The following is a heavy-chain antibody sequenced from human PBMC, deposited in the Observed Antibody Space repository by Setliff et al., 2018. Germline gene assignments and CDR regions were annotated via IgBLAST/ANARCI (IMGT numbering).Heavy chain of an antibody. Sequence: SETLSLTCTVSGGSISSYYWSWIRQPAGKGLEWIGHIYVGGSANYDPSLKSRVTMSIDTSKNQFSLKLNSVTAADMAVYYCAREQWLDPPGYYYMDVWAKGTTVTVSS. V-gene: IGHV4-4*07. CDR2: IYVGGSA. CDR3: AREQWLDPPGYYYMDV. CDR1: GGSISSYY. D-gene: IGHD6-19*01. J-gene: IGHJ6*03.